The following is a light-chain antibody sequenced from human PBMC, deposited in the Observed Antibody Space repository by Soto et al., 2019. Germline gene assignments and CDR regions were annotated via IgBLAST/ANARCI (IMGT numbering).Light chain of an antibody. V-gene: IGKV3-20*01. Sequence: ENVLTQSPGTLSLSPGERATISCRATQTISSDYLAWYQQKPVQAPRLLIYGIFNRATGIPDRFSASGSGTDFTLTISRLEPEDFAVYYCEQYSNSPRTFGQGTKVDIK. CDR1: QTISSDY. CDR3: EQYSNSPRT. J-gene: IGKJ1*01. CDR2: GIF.